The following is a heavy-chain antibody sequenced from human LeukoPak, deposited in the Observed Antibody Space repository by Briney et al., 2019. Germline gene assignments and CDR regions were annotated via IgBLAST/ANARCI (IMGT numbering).Heavy chain of an antibody. J-gene: IGHJ4*02. CDR3: VRDDCSSTYCSEYYVQY. CDR2: ISDGGSFT. CDR1: GFTFSRHA. D-gene: IGHD2-21*02. Sequence: GGSLRLSCTASGFTFSRHAMSWVRQAPGKGLEWVSGISDGGSFTYYPDSVEGRFTISRDNSKNTLYLLMDSLRDEDTAVYYCVRDDCSSTYCSEYYVQYWGQGALVTVSS. V-gene: IGHV3-23*01.